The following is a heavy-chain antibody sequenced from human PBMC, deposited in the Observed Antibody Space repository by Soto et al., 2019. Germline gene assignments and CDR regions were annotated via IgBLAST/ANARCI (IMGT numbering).Heavy chain of an antibody. D-gene: IGHD1-1*01. V-gene: IGHV4-39*01. CDR2: SSYNGGT. CDR3: ARHRIEVVWRGFDY. J-gene: IGHJ4*03. CDR1: TDSNNFSNSY. Sequence: SETLSLTCTVFTDSNNFSNSYWGWIRQPPGEGLQWIGSSSYNGGTFFNPSLKGRVDISIDASKRQSSLQVTSVTAADSAVYYCARHRIEVVWRGFDYWGQGTTVTVSS.